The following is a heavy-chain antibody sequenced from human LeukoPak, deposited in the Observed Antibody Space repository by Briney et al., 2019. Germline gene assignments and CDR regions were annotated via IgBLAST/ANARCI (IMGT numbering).Heavy chain of an antibody. Sequence: GGSLRLSCAASGFTFSSYGMHWVRQAPGKGLEWVAVISYDGSNKYYADSVEGRFTISRDNSKNTLYLQMNSLRAEDTAVYYCAKNWNYFDYWGQGTLVTVSS. CDR1: GFTFSSYG. CDR3: AKNWNYFDY. V-gene: IGHV3-30*18. D-gene: IGHD1-1*01. J-gene: IGHJ4*02. CDR2: ISYDGSNK.